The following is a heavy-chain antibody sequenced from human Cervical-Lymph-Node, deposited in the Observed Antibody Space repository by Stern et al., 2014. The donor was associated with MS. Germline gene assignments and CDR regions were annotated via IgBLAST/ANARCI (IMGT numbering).Heavy chain of an antibody. CDR2: INRDGTTT. CDR1: GFTFRHYW. V-gene: IGHV3-74*01. J-gene: IGHJ4*02. CDR3: TKDTYGPEDY. D-gene: IGHD3-10*01. Sequence: EVQLVESGGGLVRPGGSLRLSCVASGFTFRHYWMHWVRQGPGKGLVWVARINRDGTTTNHADSVKGRFTISRDNARNTLYLQMNSLRAEDTAVYYCTKDTYGPEDYWGQGTSVTVSS.